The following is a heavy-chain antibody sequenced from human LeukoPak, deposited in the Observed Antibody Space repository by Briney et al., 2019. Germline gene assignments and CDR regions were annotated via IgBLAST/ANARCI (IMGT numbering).Heavy chain of an antibody. Sequence: GGSLRLSCAASGFTVSSNYMSWVRQAPGKGLEWVSVIYSGGSTYYADSVKGRFTISRDNSKNTLYLQMNSLRAEDTAVYYCARDRMVRAKYYHGMDVWGQGTTVTVSS. J-gene: IGHJ6*02. D-gene: IGHD3-10*01. CDR1: GFTVSSNY. CDR3: ARDRMVRAKYYHGMDV. V-gene: IGHV3-53*01. CDR2: IYSGGST.